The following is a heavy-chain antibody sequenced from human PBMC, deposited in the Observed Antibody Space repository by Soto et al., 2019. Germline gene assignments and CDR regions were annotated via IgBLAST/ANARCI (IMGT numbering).Heavy chain of an antibody. CDR2: ISTYNDNT. J-gene: IGHJ6*02. CDR3: ASLRNSVYHTHFYLGMDF. CDR1: GYTFHTFG. D-gene: IGHD2-8*01. V-gene: IGHV1-18*01. Sequence: QAHFEQSGIEVKKPGASVKVTCKASGYTFHTFGISWVRQAPGQGLEWMGWISTYNDNTNYAQKFRGRVAMATDMSTGTASMELRSLTPDDTAVYSCASLRNSVYHTHFYLGMDFWGQGTTVIVSS.